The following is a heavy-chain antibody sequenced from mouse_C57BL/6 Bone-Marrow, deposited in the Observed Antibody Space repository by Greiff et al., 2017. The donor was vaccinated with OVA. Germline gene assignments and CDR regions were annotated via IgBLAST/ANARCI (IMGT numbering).Heavy chain of an antibody. V-gene: IGHV1-42*01. J-gene: IGHJ3*01. CDR1: GYSFTGYY. D-gene: IGHD4-1*01. CDR2: INPSTGGT. Sequence: EVKLQESGPELVKPGASVKISCKASGYSFTGYYMNWVKQSPEKSLEWIGEINPSTGGTTYNQKFKAKATLTVDKSSSTAYMQLKSLTSEDSAVYDWARGGTSPFAYGGQGTLVTVSA. CDR3: ARGGTSPFAY.